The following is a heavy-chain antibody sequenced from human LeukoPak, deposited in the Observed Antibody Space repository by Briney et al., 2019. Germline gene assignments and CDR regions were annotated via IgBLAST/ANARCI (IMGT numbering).Heavy chain of an antibody. V-gene: IGHV4-59*01. CDR1: GGSISSYY. CDR2: IYYSGST. Sequence: PSETLSLTCTVSGGSISSYYWSWIRQPPGKGLEWIGYIYYSGSTNYNPSLKSRVTISVDTSKNQFSLKLSSVTAADTAVYYCARDRAGSGWFDYWGQGTLVTVSS. CDR3: ARDRAGSGWFDY. D-gene: IGHD6-19*01. J-gene: IGHJ4*02.